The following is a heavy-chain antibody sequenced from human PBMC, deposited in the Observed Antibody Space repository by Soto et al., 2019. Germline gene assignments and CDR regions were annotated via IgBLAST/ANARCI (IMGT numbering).Heavy chain of an antibody. Sequence: SETLSLTCTVSGDSIRSGDSYWTWIRQHPGKGLEWIGYIYNSVITYYNPSLKSRLFISGDTSKNQYSLKLNSMTAADTAVYYCARGVVPKNWFDPWGQGTLVTVSS. V-gene: IGHV4-31*03. J-gene: IGHJ5*02. CDR3: ARGVVPKNWFDP. CDR1: GDSIRSGDSY. CDR2: IYNSVIT. D-gene: IGHD2-15*01.